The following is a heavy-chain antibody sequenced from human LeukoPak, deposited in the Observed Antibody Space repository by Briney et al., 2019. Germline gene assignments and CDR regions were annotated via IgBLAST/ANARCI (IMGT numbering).Heavy chain of an antibody. CDR2: ISYDGSNK. J-gene: IGHJ6*02. V-gene: IGHV3-30-3*01. D-gene: IGHD1-26*01. CDR1: GFTFSSYA. Sequence: PGGSLRLSCAASGFTFSSYAMHWVRQAPGKGLEWVAVISYDGSNKYYADSVKGRFTISRDNSKNTLYLQMNSLRAEDTAVYYCARAYSGGPYYYYGMDVWGQGTTVTVSS. CDR3: ARAYSGGPYYYYGMDV.